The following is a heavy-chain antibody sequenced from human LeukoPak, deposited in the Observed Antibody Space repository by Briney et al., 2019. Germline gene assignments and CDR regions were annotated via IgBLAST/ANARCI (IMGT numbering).Heavy chain of an antibody. CDR1: GGTFSSNA. CDR3: ARTRRYSSSWYDQYYFDY. V-gene: IGHV1-69*01. J-gene: IGHJ4*02. CDR2: IIPIFGTA. Sequence: GSSVKVSCKASGGTFSSNAISWVRQAPGQGLEWMGGIIPIFGTANYAQKFQGRVTITADESTSTAYMELSSLRSEDTAVYYCARTRRYSSSWYDQYYFDYWGQGTLVTVSS. D-gene: IGHD6-13*01.